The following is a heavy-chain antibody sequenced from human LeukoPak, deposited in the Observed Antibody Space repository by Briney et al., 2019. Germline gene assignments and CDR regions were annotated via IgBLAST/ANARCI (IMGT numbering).Heavy chain of an antibody. CDR3: ARDPMSSSWYDYYYMDV. J-gene: IGHJ6*03. Sequence: PGGSLRLSCAASGFTFSSYSMNWVRQAPGKGLEWVSSISSSSSYIYYADSVEGRFTISRDNAKNSLYLQMNSLRAEDTAVYYCARDPMSSSWYDYYYMDVWGKGTTVTVSS. CDR1: GFTFSSYS. CDR2: ISSSSSYI. V-gene: IGHV3-21*01. D-gene: IGHD6-13*01.